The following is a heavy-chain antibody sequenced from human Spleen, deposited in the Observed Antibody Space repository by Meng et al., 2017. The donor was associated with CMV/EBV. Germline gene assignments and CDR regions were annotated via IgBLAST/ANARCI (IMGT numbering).Heavy chain of an antibody. CDR1: GFTFSSYA. J-gene: IGHJ6*02. Sequence: GGSLRLSCAASGFTFSSYAMHWARQAPGKGLEWVAVISYDGSNKYYADSVKGRFTISRDNSKNTLYLQMNSLRAEDTAVYYCARFGGFGSYGLDVWGQGTTVTVSS. CDR2: ISYDGSNK. V-gene: IGHV3-30*04. D-gene: IGHD6-25*01. CDR3: ARFGGFGSYGLDV.